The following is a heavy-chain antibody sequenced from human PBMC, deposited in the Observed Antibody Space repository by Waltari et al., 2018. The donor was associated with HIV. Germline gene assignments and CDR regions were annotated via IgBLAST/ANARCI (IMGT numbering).Heavy chain of an antibody. D-gene: IGHD3-9*01. CDR3: ARQHAYTSDWFSQASFFNY. V-gene: IGHV4-39*01. J-gene: IGHJ1*01. CDR2: IYYTGNT. CDR1: GASMRSKNYY. Sequence: LQLKESGPGLVKPSDTLSLTCAVSGASMRSKNYYWAWIRQSPGERLEWISTIYYTGNTYFVPFLKNRTSISVDSSKYLLSLGLASVTAADTAIYYCARQHAYTSDWFSQASFFNYWGPGTLVTVSS.